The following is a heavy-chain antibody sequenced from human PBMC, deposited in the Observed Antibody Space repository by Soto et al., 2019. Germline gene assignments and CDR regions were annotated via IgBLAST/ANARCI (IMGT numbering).Heavy chain of an antibody. CDR1: GFTFGDYA. Sequence: GGSLRLSCTASGFTFGDYAMIWVRQAPGKGLEWVGFIRSKAYGGTTEYAASVKGRFTISRDDSKSIAYLQMDSLKTEDTAVYYCTRARTESNWFDPWGQGTLVTVSS. CDR3: TRARTESNWFDP. V-gene: IGHV3-49*04. D-gene: IGHD1-1*01. CDR2: IRSKAYGGTT. J-gene: IGHJ5*02.